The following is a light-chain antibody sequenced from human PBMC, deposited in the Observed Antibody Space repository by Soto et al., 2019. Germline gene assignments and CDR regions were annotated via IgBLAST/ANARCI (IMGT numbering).Light chain of an antibody. Sequence: QSALTQPASVSGSPGQSITISCTGTSSDVGDYNYVSWYQQHPGKAPKLMIYDVRNRPSGVSNRFSGSKSGNTASLTISGLQAEDEAEYYCSSYTSSSTLLFGTGTKVTVL. CDR2: DVR. J-gene: IGLJ1*01. CDR1: SSDVGDYNY. V-gene: IGLV2-14*03. CDR3: SSYTSSSTLL.